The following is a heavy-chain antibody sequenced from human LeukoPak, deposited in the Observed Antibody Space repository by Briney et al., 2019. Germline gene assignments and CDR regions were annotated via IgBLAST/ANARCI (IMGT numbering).Heavy chain of an antibody. D-gene: IGHD3-22*01. V-gene: IGHV4-61*02. Sequence: SETLSLTCTVSGGSISSGSYYWSWIRQPAGKGLEWIGRIYTSGSTNYNPSLKSRVTISVDTSKNQFSPKLSSVTAADTAVYYCARAYYDSSGYYYKRHNAFDIWGQGTMVTVSS. CDR1: GGSISSGSYY. CDR2: IYTSGST. J-gene: IGHJ3*02. CDR3: ARAYYDSSGYYYKRHNAFDI.